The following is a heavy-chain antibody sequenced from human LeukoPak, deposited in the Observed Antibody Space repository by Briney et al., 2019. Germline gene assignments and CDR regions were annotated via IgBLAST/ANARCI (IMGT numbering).Heavy chain of an antibody. D-gene: IGHD6-13*01. CDR3: ARQASSSWSVYGGGAFDI. CDR1: GFTFSTYG. V-gene: IGHV3-30*03. Sequence: QPGRSLRLSCVASGFTFSTYGMHWVRQAPGKGLEWVAIISYDGSNKYYADSVKGRFTISRDNSKNTLYLQMNSLRAEDTAVYYCARQASSSWSVYGGGAFDIWGQGTMVTVSS. CDR2: ISYDGSNK. J-gene: IGHJ3*02.